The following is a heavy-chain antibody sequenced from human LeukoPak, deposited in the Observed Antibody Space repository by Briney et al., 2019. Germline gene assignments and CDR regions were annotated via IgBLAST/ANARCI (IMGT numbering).Heavy chain of an antibody. Sequence: GGSLRLSCAASGFTFSSYAMSWVRQAPGKGLEWVSAISGRDGYTYYADSVKGRFTISRDNSKNTQYLQMNSLRAEDTAVYYCAKEATGMVWEYFDSWGQGTLVTVSS. V-gene: IGHV3-23*01. CDR1: GFTFSSYA. J-gene: IGHJ4*02. D-gene: IGHD3-10*01. CDR3: AKEATGMVWEYFDS. CDR2: ISGRDGYT.